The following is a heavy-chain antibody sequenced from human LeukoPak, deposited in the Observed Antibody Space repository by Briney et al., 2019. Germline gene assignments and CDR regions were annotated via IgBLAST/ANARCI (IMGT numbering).Heavy chain of an antibody. Sequence: SVKVSCKASGFTFTSSAMQWVRQARGQRLEWIGWIVVGSGNTNYAQKFQERVTITRDMSTSTAYMELSSLRSEDTAVYYCARGPAGNRGLRRYYYYYYMDVWGKGTTVTISS. V-gene: IGHV1-58*02. CDR3: ARGPAGNRGLRRYYYYYYMDV. J-gene: IGHJ6*03. D-gene: IGHD7-27*01. CDR2: IVVGSGNT. CDR1: GFTFTSSA.